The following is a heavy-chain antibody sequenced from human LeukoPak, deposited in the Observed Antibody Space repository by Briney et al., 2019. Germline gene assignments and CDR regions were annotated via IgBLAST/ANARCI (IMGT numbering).Heavy chain of an antibody. CDR1: GITISSAW. V-gene: IGHV3-15*01. J-gene: IGHJ4*02. CDR3: TTPPD. CDR2: IKSESDGGTT. Sequence: GGSLRLSCEASGITISSAWMSWVRQPPGKGLEYVARIKSESDGGTTDHAAPVKGRFTISRDDSKNTLYLQMNSQTIEDTAVYYCTTPPDWGQGTLVTVSP.